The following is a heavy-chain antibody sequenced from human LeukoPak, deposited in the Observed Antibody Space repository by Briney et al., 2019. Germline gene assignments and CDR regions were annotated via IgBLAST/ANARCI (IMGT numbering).Heavy chain of an antibody. J-gene: IGHJ4*02. CDR1: GFNFNNYW. CDR3: ARAHSTSSSVYDF. CDR2: IKQAGSET. Sequence: GGSLRLSCAASGFNFNNYWMSWVRQAPGKGLEWVANIKQAGSETYYADSVKGRFTISRDDAKNSLYLQMNSLRAEDTAVYFCARAHSTSSSVYDFWGQGTRVTVSP. D-gene: IGHD6-6*01. V-gene: IGHV3-7*03.